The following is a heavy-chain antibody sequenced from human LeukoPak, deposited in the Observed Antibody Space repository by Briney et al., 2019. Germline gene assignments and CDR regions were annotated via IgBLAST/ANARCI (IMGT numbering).Heavy chain of an antibody. CDR2: ISYDGSNK. J-gene: IGHJ4*02. Sequence: GGSLRLSCAASGFTFSSYAMHWVRQAPGKGLEWVAVISYDGSNKYYADSVKGRFTISRDNSKNTLYLQMNSLRAEDTAVYYCARAASDCSGGSCYSSSHFDYWGQGTLVTVSS. CDR1: GFTFSSYA. CDR3: ARAASDCSGGSCYSSSHFDY. D-gene: IGHD2-15*01. V-gene: IGHV3-30-3*01.